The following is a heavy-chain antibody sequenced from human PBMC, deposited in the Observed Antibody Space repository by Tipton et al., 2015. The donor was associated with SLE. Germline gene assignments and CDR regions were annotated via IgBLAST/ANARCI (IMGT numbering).Heavy chain of an antibody. D-gene: IGHD6-6*01. Sequence: GSLRLSCVASGFTFSSYSMNWVRQAPGKGLEWVSSISSSSSYIYYADSVKGRFTISRDNAKNSLYLQMNSLRAEDTAVYYCSSSLIDFFDYWGQGTLVTVSS. CDR3: SSSLIDFFDY. CDR2: ISSSSSYI. J-gene: IGHJ4*02. CDR1: GFTFSSYS. V-gene: IGHV3-21*01.